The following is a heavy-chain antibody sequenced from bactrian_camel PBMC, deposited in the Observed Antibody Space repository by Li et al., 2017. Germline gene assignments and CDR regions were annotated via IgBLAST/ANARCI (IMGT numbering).Heavy chain of an antibody. J-gene: IGHJ4*01. Sequence: HVQLVESGGGSVPNGGSLRLSCVASGSDYSSTCMGWFRQGPGKAREAVAHIGTSGSPMYFLDSVKGRFTISQDNAKNTVYLQMNALKPEDSATYYCAARTIRTRGHSGNWAAVPEWKHWGQGTQVTVS. CDR3: AARTIRTRGHSGNWAAVPEWKH. CDR1: GSDYSSTC. CDR2: IGTSGSPM. V-gene: IGHV3S53*01. D-gene: IGHD2*01.